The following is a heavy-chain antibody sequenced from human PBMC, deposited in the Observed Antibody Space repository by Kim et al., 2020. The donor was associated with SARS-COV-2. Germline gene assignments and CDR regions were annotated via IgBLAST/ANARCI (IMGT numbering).Heavy chain of an antibody. Sequence: GGSLRLSCAASGFTFSSYAMHWVRQAPGKGLEWVAVISYDGSNKYYADSVKGRFTISRDNSKNTLYLQMNSLRAEDTAVYYCARDGKQWLVIWYFDLWGRGTLVTVSS. CDR3: ARDGKQWLVIWYFDL. D-gene: IGHD6-19*01. V-gene: IGHV3-30-3*01. CDR1: GFTFSSYA. J-gene: IGHJ2*01. CDR2: ISYDGSNK.